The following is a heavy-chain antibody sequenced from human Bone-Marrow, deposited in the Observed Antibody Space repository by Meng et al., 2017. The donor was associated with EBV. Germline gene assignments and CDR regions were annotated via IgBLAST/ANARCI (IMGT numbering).Heavy chain of an antibody. CDR3: ARARRKTYFYDSSASFDP. V-gene: IGHV7-4-1*02. CDR1: GETFTSYV. CDR2: IDTNTGKP. D-gene: IGHD3-22*01. Sequence: QVQLRQSGCELKKPGASVKVSCRVSGETFTSYVMNWVRQAPGQGLEWMGWIDTNTGKPTYAQGFTGRFVFSLDTSVSTAYLQISSLKAEDTAVYYCARARRKTYFYDSSASFDPWGQGTLVTVSS. J-gene: IGHJ5*02.